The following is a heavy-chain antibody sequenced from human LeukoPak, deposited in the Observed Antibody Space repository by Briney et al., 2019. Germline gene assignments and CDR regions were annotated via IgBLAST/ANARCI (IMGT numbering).Heavy chain of an antibody. J-gene: IGHJ6*03. CDR3: TTTYYDFWSGSYYYYMDV. V-gene: IGHV3-15*01. CDR2: IKSKADGGTT. D-gene: IGHD3-3*01. Sequence: GGSLRLSCAASGFTFSNAWMSWVRQAPGKGLEWVGRIKSKADGGTTDYAAPVKGRFTISRDDSKNTLYLQMNSLKTEDTAVYYCTTTYYDFWSGSYYYYMDVWGKGTTVIVSS. CDR1: GFTFSNAW.